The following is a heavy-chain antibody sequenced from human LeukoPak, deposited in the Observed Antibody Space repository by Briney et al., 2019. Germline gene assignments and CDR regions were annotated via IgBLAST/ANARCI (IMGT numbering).Heavy chain of an antibody. Sequence: SETLSLTCTVSGGFISRYYWTWIRQSPGKGLEWIGYIYFSGTTNYNPSLKSRVTISVDTSKNQFSLNLRSVTAADTAVYYCARQEWDYDADYAFDIWGQGTMVTVSS. V-gene: IGHV4-59*08. J-gene: IGHJ3*02. CDR2: IYFSGTT. D-gene: IGHD4/OR15-4a*01. CDR3: ARQEWDYDADYAFDI. CDR1: GGFISRYY.